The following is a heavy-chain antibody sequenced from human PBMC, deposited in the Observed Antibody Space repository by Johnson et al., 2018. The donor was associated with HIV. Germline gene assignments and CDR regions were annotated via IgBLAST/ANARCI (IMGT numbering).Heavy chain of an antibody. CDR3: ARDESSRLQLTGNDAFDI. D-gene: IGHD6-13*01. CDR1: GFTFGDYA. CDR2: IRGYTFGGTT. V-gene: IGHV3-49*03. J-gene: IGHJ3*02. Sequence: VQLVESGGGLVQPGRSLRLSCTASGFTFGDYAMSWFRQAPGKGLEWVGFIRGYTFGGTTEYAASVKGKFTISRDDFKSIAYLQMNSLRAEDTAVYYCARDESSRLQLTGNDAFDIWGQGTMVTVSS.